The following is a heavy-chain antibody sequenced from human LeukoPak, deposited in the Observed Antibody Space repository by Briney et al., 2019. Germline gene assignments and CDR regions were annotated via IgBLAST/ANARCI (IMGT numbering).Heavy chain of an antibody. CDR1: GGSFSGYY. Sequence: SETLSLTCAVYGGSFSGYYWSWIRQPPGKGLEWIGEINHSGSTNYNPSLKSRVTISVDTSKNQFSLKLSSVAAADTAVYYCARGIDYSNRGGHIDYWGQGTLVTVSS. CDR2: INHSGST. D-gene: IGHD4-11*01. V-gene: IGHV4-34*01. J-gene: IGHJ4*02. CDR3: ARGIDYSNRGGHIDY.